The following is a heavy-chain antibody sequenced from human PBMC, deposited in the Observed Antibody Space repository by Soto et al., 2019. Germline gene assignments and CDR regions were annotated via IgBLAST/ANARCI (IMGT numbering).Heavy chain of an antibody. CDR3: ARVEAARSVYYYYGMDV. CDR1: GFTFSDYY. Sequence: GGSLRLSCAASGFTFSDYYMSWIRQAPGKGLEWVSCISSSSSYTNYADSVKGRFTISRDNAKNSLYLQMNSLRAEDTAVYYCARVEAARSVYYYYGMDVWGRGTTVTVSS. V-gene: IGHV3-11*06. CDR2: ISSSSSYT. J-gene: IGHJ6*02. D-gene: IGHD6-6*01.